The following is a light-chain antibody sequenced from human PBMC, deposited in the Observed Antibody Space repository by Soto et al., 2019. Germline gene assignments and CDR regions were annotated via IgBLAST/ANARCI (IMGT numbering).Light chain of an antibody. J-gene: IGKJ4*01. V-gene: IGKV1-13*02. CDR3: QHFYSYPLT. Sequence: AIQLTQSPSSLSASVGDRVTITCRASQGISSVLAWYQQKPGKAPKLLINDASNLESGVPSRFSGSGSGTDFTLTISSLQPEDFATYFCQHFYSYPLTFAGGTKVEIK. CDR2: DAS. CDR1: QGISSV.